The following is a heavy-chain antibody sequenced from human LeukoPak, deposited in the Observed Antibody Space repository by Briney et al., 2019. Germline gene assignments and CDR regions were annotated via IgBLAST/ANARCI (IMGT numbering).Heavy chain of an antibody. J-gene: IGHJ3*02. Sequence: GGSLRLSCAASGFTFSSCGMHGVRQAPGKGLEWVAIIWFDGSNKYYADSVKGRFTISRDNSKNTLYLQMNSLRAEDTAVYYCARVYDISAYYFHAFDIWGQGTMVTVSS. D-gene: IGHD3-22*01. V-gene: IGHV3-33*08. CDR2: IWFDGSNK. CDR3: ARVYDISAYYFHAFDI. CDR1: GFTFSSCG.